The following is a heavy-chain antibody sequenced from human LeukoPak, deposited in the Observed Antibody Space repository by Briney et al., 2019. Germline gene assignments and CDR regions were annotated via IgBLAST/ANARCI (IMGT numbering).Heavy chain of an antibody. CDR3: ARETYYYDSSGHYGMDV. J-gene: IGHJ6*02. D-gene: IGHD3-22*01. V-gene: IGHV3-21*01. CDR2: ISSSSSYI. CDR1: GFTFSDYH. Sequence: PGGSLRLSCAASGFTFSDYHMDWVRQAPGKGLEWVSSISSSSSYIYYAESVKGRFTISRDNAKNSLYLQMNSLRAEDTAVYYCARETYYYDSSGHYGMDVWGQGTTVTVSS.